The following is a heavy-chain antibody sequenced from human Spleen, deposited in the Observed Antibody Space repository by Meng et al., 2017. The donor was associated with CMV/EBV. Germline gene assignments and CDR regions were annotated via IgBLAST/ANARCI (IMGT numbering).Heavy chain of an antibody. CDR2: IKRNSDGATT. V-gene: IGHV3-15*01. CDR3: TTGMGPLRYYGMDV. J-gene: IGHJ6*02. Sequence: GESLKISCAASGFTFSDAWMNWVRQGPGKGLEWVGRIKRNSDGATTDYGAPLKGRFTISRDDSKNTLYLQINSLKTEDTAVYYCTTGMGPLRYYGMDVWGQGTTVTVSS. D-gene: IGHD2-8*01. CDR1: GFTFSDAW.